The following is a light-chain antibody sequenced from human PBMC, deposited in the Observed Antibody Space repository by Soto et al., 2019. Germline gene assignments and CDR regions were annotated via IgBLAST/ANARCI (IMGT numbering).Light chain of an antibody. CDR3: QQYGTSPEWT. CDR2: GAS. J-gene: IGKJ1*01. CDR1: QSVSSSY. Sequence: EIVLTQSPFTLYLSLGEIAILSCSASQSVSSSYLAWYQQKPGQAPRLLIYGASSRASGIPDRFSGSGSGTDFTLTISRLEPEDFAVYYCQQYGTSPEWTFGQGTKVDIK. V-gene: IGKV3-20*01.